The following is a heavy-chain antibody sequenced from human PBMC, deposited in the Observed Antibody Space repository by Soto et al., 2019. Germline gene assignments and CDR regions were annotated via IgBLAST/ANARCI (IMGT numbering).Heavy chain of an antibody. CDR1: GFTFSSYA. Sequence: GGSLRLSCAASGFTFSSYAMHWVRQAPGKGLEWVAVISYDGSNKYYADSVKGRFTISRDNSKNTLYLQMNSLRAEDTAVYYCATYSSSWYWLVDTHDYWGQGTLVTVSS. CDR2: ISYDGSNK. CDR3: ATYSSSWYWLVDTHDY. V-gene: IGHV3-30-3*01. D-gene: IGHD6-13*01. J-gene: IGHJ4*02.